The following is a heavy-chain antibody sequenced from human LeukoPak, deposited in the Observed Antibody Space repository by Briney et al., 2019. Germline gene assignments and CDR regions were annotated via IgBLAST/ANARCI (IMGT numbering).Heavy chain of an antibody. V-gene: IGHV7-4-1*02. D-gene: IGHD6-13*01. CDR2: MNTNTGNP. Sequence: ASVKVSCKASGYTFTSYAMNWVRQAPGQGLEWMGWMNTNTGNPTYAQGFTGRFVFSLDTSVSTAYLQISSLKAEDTAVYYCARGGSGRSGIAAAGTTDYWGQGTLVTVSS. J-gene: IGHJ4*02. CDR3: ARGGSGRSGIAAAGTTDY. CDR1: GYTFTSYA.